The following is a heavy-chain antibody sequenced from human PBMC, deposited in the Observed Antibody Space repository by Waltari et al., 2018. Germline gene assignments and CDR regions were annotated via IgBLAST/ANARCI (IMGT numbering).Heavy chain of an antibody. CDR2: VDHSGNP. Sequence: QVQLQESGPGLVKPSGTLSLICSVSGGSVNSREWWTWVRQPPGKGLEWIGEVDHSGNPNYNPSLKGRVTISVDQTKNQFSLKLTSGTAADTAVYYCVRRGEGTMVYNDAFDFWGLGTKVTVSS. V-gene: IGHV4-4*02. J-gene: IGHJ3*01. D-gene: IGHD3-10*01. CDR3: VRRGEGTMVYNDAFDF. CDR1: GGSVNSREW.